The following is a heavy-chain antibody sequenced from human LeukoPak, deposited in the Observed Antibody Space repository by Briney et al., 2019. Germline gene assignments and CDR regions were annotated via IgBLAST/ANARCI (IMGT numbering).Heavy chain of an antibody. V-gene: IGHV4-59*01. D-gene: IGHD2-2*01. CDR3: ARGRYQLLYWYFDL. Sequence: MTSETLSLTCTVSGGSISSYYWSWIRQPPGKGLEWIGYIYYSRSTNYNPSLKSRVTISVDTSKNQFSLKLSSVTAADTAVYYCARGRYQLLYWYFDLWGRGTLVTVSS. CDR2: IYYSRST. CDR1: GGSISSYY. J-gene: IGHJ2*01.